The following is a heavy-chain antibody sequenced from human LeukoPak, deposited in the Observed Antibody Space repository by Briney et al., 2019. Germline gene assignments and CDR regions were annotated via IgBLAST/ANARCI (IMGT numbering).Heavy chain of an antibody. Sequence: VASVKVSCKAPGGTFSSHGISWVRQAPGQGLEWMGGIIPILETTNYAQKFQGRVSITTDESTSTAYMELSSLRSEDTAVYYCVREGGIAAAGLNWLDPWGQGTLVTVSS. J-gene: IGHJ5*02. CDR1: GGTFSSHG. V-gene: IGHV1-69*05. CDR3: VREGGIAAAGLNWLDP. D-gene: IGHD6-13*01. CDR2: IIPILETT.